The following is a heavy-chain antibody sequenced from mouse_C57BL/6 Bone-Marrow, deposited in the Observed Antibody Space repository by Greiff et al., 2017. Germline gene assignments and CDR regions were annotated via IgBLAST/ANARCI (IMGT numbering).Heavy chain of an antibody. Sequence: QVQLQQPGAELVKPGASVKVSCKASGYTFTSYWMHWVKQRPGQGLEWIGRIHPSDSDTNYNQKFKGKATLTVDKSSSTAYMQLSSLTSEDSAVYYCAMGTTVVDPFAYWGQGTLGTVSA. CDR3: AMGTTVVDPFAY. J-gene: IGHJ3*01. CDR1: GYTFTSYW. D-gene: IGHD1-1*01. V-gene: IGHV1-74*01. CDR2: IHPSDSDT.